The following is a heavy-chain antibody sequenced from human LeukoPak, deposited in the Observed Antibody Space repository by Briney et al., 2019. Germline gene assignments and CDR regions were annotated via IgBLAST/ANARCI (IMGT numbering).Heavy chain of an antibody. J-gene: IGHJ4*02. CDR3: ARGQRRHIDMAPSFDY. D-gene: IGHD5-24*01. CDR1: RFTFSSYS. Sequence: GGSLRLSCAASRFTFSSYSMNWVRQAPGKGLEWVSSISSSGSYIYYADSVKGRFTISRDNSKNTLSLQMNSLRAEDTSVYYCARGQRRHIDMAPSFDYWGQGTLVTVSS. CDR2: ISSSGSYI. V-gene: IGHV3-21*01.